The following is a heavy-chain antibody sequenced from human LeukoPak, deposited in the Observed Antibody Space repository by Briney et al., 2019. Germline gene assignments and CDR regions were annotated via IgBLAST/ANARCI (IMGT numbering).Heavy chain of an antibody. CDR3: ARGPIRLGELSSYFDY. D-gene: IGHD3-16*02. CDR1: GYTFTSYD. J-gene: IGHJ4*02. CDR2: IIPIFGTA. Sequence: SVKVSCKASGYTFTSYDINWVRQAPGQGLEWMGGIIPIFGTANYAQKFQGRVTITADESTSTAYMELSSLRSEDTAVYYCARGPIRLGELSSYFDYWGQGTLVTVSS. V-gene: IGHV1-69*13.